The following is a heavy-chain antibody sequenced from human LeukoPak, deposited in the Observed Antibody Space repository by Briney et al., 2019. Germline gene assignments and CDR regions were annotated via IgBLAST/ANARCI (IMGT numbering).Heavy chain of an antibody. Sequence: SETLSLTCTVSGGSISSSSYYWGWIRQPPGKGLEWIGSIYYSCSTYYNPSLKRRVTISVDTSKNQFSLRLSSVTAADTAVYYCARVGYCSSTSCYFGDHYYGMDVWGQGTTVTVSS. CDR1: GGSISSSSYY. CDR2: IYYSCST. D-gene: IGHD2-2*01. J-gene: IGHJ6*02. CDR3: ARVGYCSSTSCYFGDHYYGMDV. V-gene: IGHV4-39*01.